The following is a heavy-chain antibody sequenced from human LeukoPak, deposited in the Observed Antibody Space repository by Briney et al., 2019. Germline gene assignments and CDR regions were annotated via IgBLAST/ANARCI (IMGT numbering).Heavy chain of an antibody. D-gene: IGHD3-10*01. CDR2: IYYSGST. CDR1: GGSVSSGSYY. V-gene: IGHV4-61*01. J-gene: IGHJ5*02. Sequence: PSETLSLTCTVSGGSVSSGSYYWSWIRQPPGKGLEWIGYIYYSGSTNYNPSLKSRVTISVDTSKNQFSLKLSSVTAADTAVYYCARVERGLLWFGVNWFDPWGQGTLVTVSS. CDR3: ARVERGLLWFGVNWFDP.